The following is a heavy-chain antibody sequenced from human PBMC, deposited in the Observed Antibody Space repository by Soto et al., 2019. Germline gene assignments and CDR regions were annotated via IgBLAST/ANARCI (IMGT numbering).Heavy chain of an antibody. CDR3: AREVERGYSYGSLEY. V-gene: IGHV1-46*03. D-gene: IGHD5-18*01. CDR1: GYTFTTYY. Sequence: QVQLVQSGAEVKKPGASVKVSCKASGYTFTTYYMHWVRQAPGQGLEWMGIINPSGGSTSYAQKFQGRVSITGDPATRTVYMELSSLRSEDTAVYYCAREVERGYSYGSLEYWGQGTLVTVSS. J-gene: IGHJ4*02. CDR2: INPSGGST.